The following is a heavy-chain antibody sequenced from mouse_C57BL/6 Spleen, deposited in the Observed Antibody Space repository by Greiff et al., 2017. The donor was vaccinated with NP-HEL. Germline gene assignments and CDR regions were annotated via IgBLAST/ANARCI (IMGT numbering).Heavy chain of an antibody. V-gene: IGHV6-3*01. CDR1: GFTFSNYW. Sequence: EVQRVESGGGLVQPGGSMKLSCVASGFTFSNYWMNWVRQSPEKGLEWVAQIRLKSDNYATHYAESVKGRFTISRDDSKSSVYLQMNNLRAEDTGIYYCTVGGYSNSGAYWGQGTLVTVSA. D-gene: IGHD2-5*01. CDR3: TVGGYSNSGAY. CDR2: IRLKSDNYAT. J-gene: IGHJ3*01.